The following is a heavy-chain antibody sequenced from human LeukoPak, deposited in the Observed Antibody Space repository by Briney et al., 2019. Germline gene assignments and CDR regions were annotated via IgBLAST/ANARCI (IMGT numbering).Heavy chain of an antibody. CDR3: ATAPLVGLAAAGTNFQH. V-gene: IGHV1-24*01. D-gene: IGHD6-13*01. J-gene: IGHJ1*01. CDR2: FDPEDGET. CDR1: GYTLTELS. Sequence: ASVKVSCKVSGYTLTELSMHWVRQALGKGLEWMGGFDPEDGETIYAQKFQGRVTLTEDTSTDTAYMELSSLRSEDTAVYYCATAPLVGLAAAGTNFQHWGQGTLVTVSS.